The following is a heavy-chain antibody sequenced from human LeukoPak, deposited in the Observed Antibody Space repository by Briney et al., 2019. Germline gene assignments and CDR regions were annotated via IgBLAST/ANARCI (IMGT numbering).Heavy chain of an antibody. Sequence: PGGSLRLPCAASGFTFSSYNMNWVRQAPGKAMEWVSSIASSATYIFYADSVKGRFTISRDNAKNSLYLQMDSLGPEDTAVYYCARDPYSGNYGNDYYYYMDVWGKGTTVTISS. CDR2: IASSATYI. J-gene: IGHJ6*03. V-gene: IGHV3-21*01. D-gene: IGHD1-26*01. CDR1: GFTFSSYN. CDR3: ARDPYSGNYGNDYYYYMDV.